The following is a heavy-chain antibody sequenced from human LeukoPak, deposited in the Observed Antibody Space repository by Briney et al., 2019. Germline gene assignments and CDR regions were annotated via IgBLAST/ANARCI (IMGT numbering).Heavy chain of an antibody. V-gene: IGHV4-34*01. D-gene: IGHD3-10*01. CDR3: ARGAAIWFGAKGSFDP. Sequence: SETLSLTCAVYGGFFSGYYWSWIRQPPGKGLEWIGEINHSGSTNYNPSLKSRVTISVDTSKNQFSLKLSSVTAADTAVYYCARGAAIWFGAKGSFDPWGQGTLVTVSS. CDR1: GGFFSGYY. CDR2: INHSGST. J-gene: IGHJ5*02.